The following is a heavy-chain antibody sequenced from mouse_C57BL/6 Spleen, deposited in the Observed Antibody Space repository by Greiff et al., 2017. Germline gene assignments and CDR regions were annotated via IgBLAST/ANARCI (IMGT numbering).Heavy chain of an antibody. CDR2: INPNNGGT. CDR3: ASEGDYDGYYYAMDY. D-gene: IGHD2-4*01. J-gene: IGHJ4*01. V-gene: IGHV1-22*01. CDR1: GYTFTDYN. Sequence: VQLQQSGPELVKPGASVKMSCKASGYTFTDYNMHWVKQSHGKSLEWIGYINPNNGGTSYNQKFKGKATLTVNKSSSTAYMELRSLTSEDSAVXYCASEGDYDGYYYAMDYWGQGTSVTVAS.